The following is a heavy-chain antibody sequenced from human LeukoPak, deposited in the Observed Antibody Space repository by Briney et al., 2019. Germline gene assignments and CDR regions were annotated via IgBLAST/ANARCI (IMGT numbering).Heavy chain of an antibody. CDR1: GFTFSSYS. D-gene: IGHD1-26*01. V-gene: IGHV3-21*05. CDR3: ARSGSHDY. CDR2: ISSSSYT. J-gene: IGHJ4*02. Sequence: GGSLRLSCAASGFTFSSYSMNWVRQAPGKGLEWVSYISSSSYTNYADSVKGRFTISRDNAKNSLYLQMNSLRAEDTAVYYCARSGSHDYWGQGTLVTVSS.